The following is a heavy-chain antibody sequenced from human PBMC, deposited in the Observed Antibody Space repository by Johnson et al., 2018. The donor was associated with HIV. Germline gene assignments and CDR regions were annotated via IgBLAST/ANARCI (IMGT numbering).Heavy chain of an antibody. V-gene: IGHV3-66*01. D-gene: IGHD1-26*01. CDR2: IYSDGST. Sequence: MLLVESGGGLVQPGGSLRLSCAVTGFSVSDNYMTWVRQAPGRGLEWVSVIYSDGSTYYADSVKGRFTISRDNSKNTLYLQMNSLRAEDTAVYYCAKDWGFVGATPAFDIWGQGTMVTVSS. J-gene: IGHJ3*02. CDR3: AKDWGFVGATPAFDI. CDR1: GFSVSDNY.